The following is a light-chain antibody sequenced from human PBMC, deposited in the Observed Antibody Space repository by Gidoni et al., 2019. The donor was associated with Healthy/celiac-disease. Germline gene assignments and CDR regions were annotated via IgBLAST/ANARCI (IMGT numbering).Light chain of an antibody. CDR2: AAS. CDR3: QQHYSYPGT. V-gene: IGKV1-8*01. Sequence: AIRMTQSPSSFSASTGDRVTITCRASQGISSYLAWYQQKPGKAPKLLIYAASTLQSGVPSRFSGSGSGTDFTLTISCLQSEDFATYYCQQHYSYPGTFGQGTKVEIK. J-gene: IGKJ1*01. CDR1: QGISSY.